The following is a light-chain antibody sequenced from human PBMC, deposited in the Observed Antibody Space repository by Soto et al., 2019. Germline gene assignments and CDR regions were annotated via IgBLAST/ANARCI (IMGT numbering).Light chain of an antibody. Sequence: ESVLTQSPGTLSLSPGEKATLSCRASQSVSSSYLAWYQQKPGQAPRLLIYGASSRATGIPVRFSGSGSGTDFTLTVSRLEPEGLAVYYCQQFGSSSWTFGQGTKVEIK. V-gene: IGKV3-20*01. CDR2: GAS. CDR3: QQFGSSSWT. J-gene: IGKJ1*01. CDR1: QSVSSSY.